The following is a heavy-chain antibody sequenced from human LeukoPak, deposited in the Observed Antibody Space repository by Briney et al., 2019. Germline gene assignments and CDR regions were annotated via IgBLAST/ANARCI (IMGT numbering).Heavy chain of an antibody. CDR3: ARDNGYFSVDY. CDR2: IKQDDSEK. CDR1: GFTFSSYW. D-gene: IGHD3-22*01. V-gene: IGHV3-7*01. J-gene: IGHJ4*02. Sequence: GGSLRLSCAASGFTFSSYWMTWARQAPGKGLEWVANIKQDDSEKYYGDSVRGRFTISRDNAQNSLYLQMNSLRAEDTAVYYCARDNGYFSVDYWGQGTLVTVSS.